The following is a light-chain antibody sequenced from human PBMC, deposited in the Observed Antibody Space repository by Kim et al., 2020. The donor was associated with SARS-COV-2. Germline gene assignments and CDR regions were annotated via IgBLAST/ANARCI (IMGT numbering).Light chain of an antibody. J-gene: IGLJ2*01. CDR1: SSDIGGYNY. Sequence: QSALTQPASVSGSPGQSITISCTGTSSDIGGYNYVSWYQQHPGKAPKLMIYDVSNRPSGLSNRFSGSKSGNTASLTISGLQAEDEADYYCSSYTSGSTVVFGGGTKLTVL. CDR2: DVS. CDR3: SSYTSGSTVV. V-gene: IGLV2-14*03.